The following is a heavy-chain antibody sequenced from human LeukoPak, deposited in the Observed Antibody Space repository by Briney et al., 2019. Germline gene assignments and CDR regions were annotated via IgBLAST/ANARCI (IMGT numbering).Heavy chain of an antibody. V-gene: IGHV1-24*01. D-gene: IGHD6-13*01. CDR1: GYTLTELS. J-gene: IGHJ4*02. CDR2: FDPEDGET. CDR3: ATAPRYSSSWYYFDY. Sequence: GASVKVSCKVSGYTLTELSMHWVRQAPGKGLEWMGGFDPEDGETIYAQKFQGRVTMTEDTSTDTAYMELSSLRSEDTAVYYCATAPRYSSSWYYFDYWGQGTLVTVPS.